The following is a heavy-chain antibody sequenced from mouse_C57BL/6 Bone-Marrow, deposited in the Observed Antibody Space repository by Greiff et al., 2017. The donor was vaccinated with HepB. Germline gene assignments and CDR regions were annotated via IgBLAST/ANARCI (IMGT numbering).Heavy chain of an antibody. CDR1: GYAFSSSW. V-gene: IGHV1-82*01. Sequence: LLESGPELVKPGASVKISCKASGYAFSSSWMNWVKQRPGKGLEWIGRIYPGDGDTNYNGKFKGKATLTADKSSSTAYMQLSSLTSEDSAVYFCASNDYDEDWYFDVWGTGTTVTVSS. CDR2: IYPGDGDT. D-gene: IGHD2-4*01. CDR3: ASNDYDEDWYFDV. J-gene: IGHJ1*03.